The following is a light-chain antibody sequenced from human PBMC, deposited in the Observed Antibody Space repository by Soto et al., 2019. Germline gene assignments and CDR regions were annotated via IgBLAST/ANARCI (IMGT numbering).Light chain of an antibody. J-gene: IGKJ5*01. CDR2: GAS. V-gene: IGKV3-20*01. Sequence: EIVLTQSPGTLSLSPGERATLSCRASQSVSSSLLAWYQQKPGQAPRLLIYGASSRATGIPDTFSGSGFGTDFTLTIIRLEPEDFAVYYCQQYGSAPITFGQGTRLEIK. CDR3: QQYGSAPIT. CDR1: QSVSSSL.